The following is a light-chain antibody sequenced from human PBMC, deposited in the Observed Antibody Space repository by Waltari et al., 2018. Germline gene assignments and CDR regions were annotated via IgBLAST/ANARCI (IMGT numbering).Light chain of an antibody. CDR1: VSLAYSDGYTY. Sequence: DIVLTQSQPSLPVTLGQPAAISCRSSVSLAYSDGYTYLSWFHQRPGQPPRRLIYKVYNRDSGVPDRFSGSGSGTDFTLKISRVEAGDVGVYYCMQGIHWRSFGGGTRVEIK. CDR2: KVY. J-gene: IGKJ4*01. V-gene: IGKV2-30*01. CDR3: MQGIHWRS.